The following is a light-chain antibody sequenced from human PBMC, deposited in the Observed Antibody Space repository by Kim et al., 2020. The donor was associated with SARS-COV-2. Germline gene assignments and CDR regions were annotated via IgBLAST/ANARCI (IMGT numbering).Light chain of an antibody. CDR2: WAS. Sequence: TITCKSSQSVLYSSNNKNYLAWYQQKPGQPPKLLIYWASTRESGVPDRFSGSGSGTDFTLTISSLQAEDVAVYYCQQYYSTLTWTFGQGTKVDIK. J-gene: IGKJ1*01. CDR1: QSVLYSSNNKNY. CDR3: QQYYSTLTWT. V-gene: IGKV4-1*01.